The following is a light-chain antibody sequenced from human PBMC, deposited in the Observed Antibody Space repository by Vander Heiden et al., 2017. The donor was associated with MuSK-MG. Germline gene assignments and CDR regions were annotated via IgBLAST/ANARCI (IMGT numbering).Light chain of an antibody. J-gene: IGLJ2*01. V-gene: IGLV2-14*01. CDR2: DDS. CDR3: SSYTGSSTVV. CDR1: SSDDGCCYH. Sequence: QPTLPHPASVSGSPAQSITISCTGSSSDDGCCYHVSRYQQPPGEASQLIIYDDSTRPSAVSNRFSASKSGNTASLTVSGLQADVEADYYCSSYTGSSTVVFGGGTKLTVL.